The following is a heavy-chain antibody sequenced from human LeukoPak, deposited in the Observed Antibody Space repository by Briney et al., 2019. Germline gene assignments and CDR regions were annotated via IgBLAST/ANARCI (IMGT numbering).Heavy chain of an antibody. J-gene: IGHJ5*02. CDR1: GGSFSGYY. CDR2: INHSGST. CDR3: ARVRRDSSVSRELNWFDP. V-gene: IGHV4-34*01. Sequence: SETLSLTCAVYGGSFSGYYWSWIRQPPGKGLEWIGEINHSGSTNYNPSLKSRVTISVDTSKNQFSLKLSSVTAADTAVYYCARVRRDSSVSRELNWFDPWGQGTLVTVSS. D-gene: IGHD3-22*01.